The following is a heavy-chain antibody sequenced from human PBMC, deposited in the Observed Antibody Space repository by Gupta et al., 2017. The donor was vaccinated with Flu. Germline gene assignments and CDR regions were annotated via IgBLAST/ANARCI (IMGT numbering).Heavy chain of an antibody. CDR2: INPDGSST. CDR1: GFTFSGSY. J-gene: IGHJ4*02. CDR3: ATVTTGC. V-gene: IGHV3-74*03. Sequence: EVQLVESGGGLVQPGGCLRLSWAASGFTFSGSYLQWVRQAPGKGLVWVSRINPDGSSTTYADSVKGRFTISRDNAKNTLYLQMNSLGADDTAVYYCATVTTGCWGQGTLVTVSS. D-gene: IGHD4-17*01.